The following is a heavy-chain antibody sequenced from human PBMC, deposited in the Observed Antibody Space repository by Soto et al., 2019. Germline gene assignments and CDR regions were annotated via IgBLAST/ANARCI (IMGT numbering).Heavy chain of an antibody. CDR2: ISYDGSNK. V-gene: IGHV3-30*18. J-gene: IGHJ5*02. D-gene: IGHD6-13*01. CDR1: GFTFSSYG. CDR3: AKDFVIAAAGTEVRWFDP. Sequence: GGSLRLSCAASGFTFSSYGMHWVRQAPGKGLEWVAVISYDGSNKYYADSVKGRFTISRDNSKNTLYLQMNSLRAEDTAVYYCAKDFVIAAAGTEVRWFDPWGQGTLVTVSS.